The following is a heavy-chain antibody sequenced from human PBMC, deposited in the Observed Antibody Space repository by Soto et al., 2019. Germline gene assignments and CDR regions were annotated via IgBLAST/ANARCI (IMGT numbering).Heavy chain of an antibody. CDR3: ARARAALIAARRVVDYYYYYGMDV. Sequence: QVQLVQSGAEVKKPGSSVKVSCKASGGTFSSYAIRWARQAPGQGLEWMGVIIPIFGTANYAQKFQGRVTITADESTSTAYLELSSLRSEDTAVYYCARARAALIAARRVVDYYYYYGMDVWGQGTTVTVSS. J-gene: IGHJ6*02. CDR1: GGTFSSYA. CDR2: IIPIFGTA. D-gene: IGHD6-6*01. V-gene: IGHV1-69*01.